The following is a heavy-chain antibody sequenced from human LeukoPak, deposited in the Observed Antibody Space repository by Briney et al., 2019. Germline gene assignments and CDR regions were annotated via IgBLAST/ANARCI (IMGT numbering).Heavy chain of an antibody. CDR2: ITSSSTYT. CDR1: GFTFSSYS. D-gene: IGHD1-26*01. CDR3: ARDPYSGTYGDTYYYYMDV. V-gene: IGHV3-21*01. Sequence: GGSLRLSCAASGFTFSSYSMMWVRQTPGKGLEWVSSITSSSTYTFYADSVKGRFTISRDNARNSLYLQMNSLRAEDTAVYYCARDPYSGTYGDTYYYYMDVWGKGTTVTISS. J-gene: IGHJ6*03.